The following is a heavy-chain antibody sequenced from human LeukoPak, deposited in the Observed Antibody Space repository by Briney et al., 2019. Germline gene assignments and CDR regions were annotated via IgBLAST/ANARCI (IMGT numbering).Heavy chain of an antibody. CDR2: IYSGGST. Sequence: GGSLRLSCAASGFTFSNYELNWVRQAPGKGLEGVSVIYSGGSTYYADSVKGRFTISRDNSKNTLYLQMNSLRAEDTAVYYCARAVGYSGYVGAFDIWGQGTMVTVSS. CDR3: ARAVGYSGYVGAFDI. D-gene: IGHD5-12*01. CDR1: GFTFSNYE. V-gene: IGHV3-53*01. J-gene: IGHJ3*02.